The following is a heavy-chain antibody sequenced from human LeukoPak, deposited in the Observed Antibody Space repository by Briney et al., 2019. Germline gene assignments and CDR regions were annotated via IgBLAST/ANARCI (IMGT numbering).Heavy chain of an antibody. Sequence: SETLSLTCAVYGGSFSGYYWSWIRQPPGKGLEWIGEINHSGSTNYNPSLKSRVTISVDTSKNQFSLKLSSVTAADTAVYYCARRTRYYGSGSYYFWFDPWGQGTLVTVSS. V-gene: IGHV4-34*01. CDR3: ARRTRYYGSGSYYFWFDP. CDR1: GGSFSGYY. CDR2: INHSGST. J-gene: IGHJ5*02. D-gene: IGHD3-10*01.